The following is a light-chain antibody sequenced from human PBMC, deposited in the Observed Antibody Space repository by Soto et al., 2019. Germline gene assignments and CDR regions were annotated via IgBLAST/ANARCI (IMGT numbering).Light chain of an antibody. CDR2: GAS. CDR1: QSVSTRY. V-gene: IGKV3-20*01. CDR3: HQFGSSPPAFT. Sequence: ESMLTQSAGILSLSPGERATLSCRASQSVSTRYLAWYQQKPGQAPRLLIYGASIRATGIPDRFSGSGSGTDFTLTISRLEPEDFAVYYCHQFGSSPPAFTFGQGTKLEI. J-gene: IGKJ2*01.